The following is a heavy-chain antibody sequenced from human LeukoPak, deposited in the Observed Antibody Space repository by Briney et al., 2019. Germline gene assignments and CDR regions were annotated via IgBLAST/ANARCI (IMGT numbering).Heavy chain of an antibody. Sequence: PGGSLRLSCAASGFTFSSYAMSWVRQAPGKGLEWVSVISDSGDTTYYADSVRGRFTISRDNSKNTLYLQMNSLRAEDTAVYYCAKHQGVLWFGEHNWFDPWGQGTLDTVSS. CDR2: ISDSGDTT. D-gene: IGHD3-10*01. CDR3: AKHQGVLWFGEHNWFDP. CDR1: GFTFSSYA. J-gene: IGHJ5*02. V-gene: IGHV3-23*01.